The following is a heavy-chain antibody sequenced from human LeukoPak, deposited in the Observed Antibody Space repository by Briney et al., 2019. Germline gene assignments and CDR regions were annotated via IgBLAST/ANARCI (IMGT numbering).Heavy chain of an antibody. CDR1: GFTFSSYW. Sequence: GGSLRLSCAASGFTFSSYWMSWVRQAPGKGLECVANIKEDGSEEYYVDSVKGRFSISRDNAKNSLYLQMNSLRAEDTAVYFCARDWLAGNPYHAFDLWGKGTMVTVSS. CDR3: ARDWLAGNPYHAFDL. V-gene: IGHV3-7*01. CDR2: IKEDGSEE. J-gene: IGHJ3*01. D-gene: IGHD3-22*01.